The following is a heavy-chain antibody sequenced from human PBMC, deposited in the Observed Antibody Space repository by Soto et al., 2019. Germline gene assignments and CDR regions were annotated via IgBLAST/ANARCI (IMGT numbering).Heavy chain of an antibody. D-gene: IGHD2-15*01. V-gene: IGHV1-2*02. Sequence: ASVKVPCKASGYTLTGYYMHWVRQAAGQGLEWMGWINPNSGGKNYAQKFQGRVTMIRDTSISTAYMELSRLGSDDSALYYCSRVGYCSGGSCYRSRLGTHNWFDPWGQGTLVTVSS. J-gene: IGHJ5*02. CDR1: GYTLTGYY. CDR2: INPNSGGK. CDR3: SRVGYCSGGSCYRSRLGTHNWFDP.